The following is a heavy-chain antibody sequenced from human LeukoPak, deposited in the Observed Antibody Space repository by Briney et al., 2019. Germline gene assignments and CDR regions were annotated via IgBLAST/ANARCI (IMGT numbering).Heavy chain of an antibody. Sequence: SETLSLTCTVSGGSISSYYWSWIRQPSGKGLEWIGYIYYSGSTNYNPSLKSRVTISVDTSKNQFSLKLSSVTAADTAVYYCARDLGYCSSTSCYTGGVDAFDIWGQGTMVTVSS. CDR2: IYYSGST. CDR3: ARDLGYCSSTSCYTGGVDAFDI. D-gene: IGHD2-2*02. CDR1: GGSISSYY. J-gene: IGHJ3*02. V-gene: IGHV4-59*01.